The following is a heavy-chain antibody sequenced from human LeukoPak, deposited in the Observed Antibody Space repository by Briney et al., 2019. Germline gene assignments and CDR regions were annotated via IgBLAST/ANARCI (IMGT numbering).Heavy chain of an antibody. CDR1: GDFISGSNW. CDR3: ARGPDYYGDYISWFPDAFHI. V-gene: IGHV4-4*02. Sequence: SETLSLTCTISGDFISGSNWWRWVRLPPGQGLEWIGEIFHSGSTNYNPSLTSRVTMSIDKATNHFHLKVPSLTAADTAVYYCARGPDYYGDYISWFPDAFHIWGQGTLVSVSP. D-gene: IGHD4-17*01. CDR2: IFHSGST. J-gene: IGHJ3*02.